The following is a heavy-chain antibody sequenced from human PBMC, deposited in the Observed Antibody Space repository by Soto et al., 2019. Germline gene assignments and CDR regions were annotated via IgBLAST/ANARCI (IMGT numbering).Heavy chain of an antibody. CDR2: INHSGST. CDR1: VGSFSVYY. V-gene: IGHV4-34*01. J-gene: IGHJ5*02. Sequence: PSETLSVTCAVYVGSFSVYYWSWIRQPPGKGLEWIGEINHSGSTNYNPSLKSRVTISVDTSKNQFSLKLSSVTAADTAVYYCARGGITIFGVVISFNPWGQGTLVTVSS. CDR3: ARGGITIFGVVISFNP. D-gene: IGHD3-3*01.